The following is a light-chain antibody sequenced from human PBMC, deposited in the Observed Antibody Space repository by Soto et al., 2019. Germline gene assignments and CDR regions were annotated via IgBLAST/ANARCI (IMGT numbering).Light chain of an antibody. Sequence: QSVLTQPPSASGAPGQRVTISCSGSRSNIGSQVVQWFQHLPGTAPKLLIQNNSERPSGVPDRFSGPKSGTSASLAISGLQSEDERDYYCTTWDDSLDGPVFGGGTKLTVL. CDR1: RSNIGSQV. CDR2: NNS. CDR3: TTWDDSLDGPV. V-gene: IGLV1-44*01. J-gene: IGLJ2*01.